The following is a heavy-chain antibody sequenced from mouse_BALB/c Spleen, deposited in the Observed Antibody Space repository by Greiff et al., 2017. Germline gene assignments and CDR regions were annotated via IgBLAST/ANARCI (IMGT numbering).Heavy chain of an antibody. D-gene: IGHD3-2*01. V-gene: IGHV5-12-1*01. CDR1: GFAFSSYD. CDR3: ARHQDSSGLYAMDY. CDR2: ISSGGGST. J-gene: IGHJ4*01. Sequence: EVQVVESGGGLVKPGGSLKLSCAASGFAFSSYDMSWVRQTPEKRLEWVAYISSGGGSTYYPDTVKGRFTISRDNAKNTLYLQMSSLKSEDTAMYYCARHQDSSGLYAMDYWGQGTSVTVSS.